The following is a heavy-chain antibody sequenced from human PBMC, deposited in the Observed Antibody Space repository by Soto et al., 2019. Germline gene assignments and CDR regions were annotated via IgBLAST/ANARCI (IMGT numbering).Heavy chain of an antibody. Sequence: EVQLLESGGGLVQPGGSLRLSCAASGFTFSSYAMSWVRQAPGKGLEWVSAISGSGGSTYYADSVKGRFTISRDNSKNTLHLQMNNLSAEYTAVYYCAKDAGKIYYYSCGMDVWGQGTTVTVSS. CDR2: ISGSGGST. CDR1: GFTFSSYA. J-gene: IGHJ6*02. D-gene: IGHD6-13*01. V-gene: IGHV3-23*01. CDR3: AKDAGKIYYYSCGMDV.